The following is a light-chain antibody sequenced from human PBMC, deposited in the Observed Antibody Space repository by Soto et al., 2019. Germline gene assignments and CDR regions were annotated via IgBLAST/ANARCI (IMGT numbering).Light chain of an antibody. CDR2: EVS. V-gene: IGLV2-14*01. J-gene: IGLJ2*01. CDR3: SSYTRTTLVV. Sequence: QSALTQPASVSGSPGQSITISCTGSSSDVGGYNYVSWYQQHPGKAPKLMIYEVSNRPSGVSNRFSGSKSGNTASLTISRLQAEYEADYYFSSYTRTTLVVFGGGTKVTVL. CDR1: SSDVGGYNY.